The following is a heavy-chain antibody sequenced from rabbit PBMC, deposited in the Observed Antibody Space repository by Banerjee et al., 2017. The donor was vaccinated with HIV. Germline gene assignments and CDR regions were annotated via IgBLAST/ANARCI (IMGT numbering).Heavy chain of an antibody. CDR1: GFSFSSSYW. Sequence: QEQLEESGGDLVKPGASLTLTCTASGFSFSSSYWICWVRQAPGKGLEWIACIYTGSSDTTYYASWAKGRFTVSKSSSTTVTLQMTSLTGADTATYFCARGPNDNVYRTNLWGPGTLVTVS. D-gene: IGHD7-1*01. CDR2: IYTGSSDTT. J-gene: IGHJ4*01. V-gene: IGHV1S45*01. CDR3: ARGPNDNVYRTNL.